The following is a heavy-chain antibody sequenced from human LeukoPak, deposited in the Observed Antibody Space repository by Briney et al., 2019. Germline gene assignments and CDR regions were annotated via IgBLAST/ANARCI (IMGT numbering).Heavy chain of an antibody. CDR2: IYPGDSDT. V-gene: IGHV5-51*01. CDR3: AVRDDYDDISGNYY. Sequence: PGESLKISCKGSGYSFTSYWIGWVRQMPGKGLEWMGIIYPGDSDTRYSPSFQGQVTISADKSISTAYLQWSSLKGTDTAMYSWAVRDDYDDISGNYYWGQETLVTVSS. J-gene: IGHJ4*02. D-gene: IGHD3-22*01. CDR1: GYSFTSYW.